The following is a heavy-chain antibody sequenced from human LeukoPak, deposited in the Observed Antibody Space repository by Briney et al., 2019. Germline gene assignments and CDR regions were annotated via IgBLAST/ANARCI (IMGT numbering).Heavy chain of an antibody. CDR2: INQSGST. CDR3: ARGKNYDFWSGYYSRVWFDP. Sequence: SETLSLTCAVYGGSFSGYYWSWIRQPPGKGLEWIGEINQSGSTNYNPSLKSRVTISVDTSKNQFSLKLSSVTAADTAVYYCARGKNYDFWSGYYSRVWFDPWGQGTLVTVSS. D-gene: IGHD3-3*01. V-gene: IGHV4-34*01. J-gene: IGHJ5*02. CDR1: GGSFSGYY.